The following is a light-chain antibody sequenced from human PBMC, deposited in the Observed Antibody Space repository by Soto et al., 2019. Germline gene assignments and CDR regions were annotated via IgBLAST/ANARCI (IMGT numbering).Light chain of an antibody. J-gene: IGLJ3*02. V-gene: IGLV1-44*01. CDR1: SSNIGRNT. CDR3: AAWDDILNGWV. Sequence: QSVLTQPPSASGTPGQRVTISCSGSSSNIGRNTVDWYQQLPRTAPKLLIFTDNQRPSGVPDRFSGSRSGTSASLAISGLQSEDEADYYCAAWDDILNGWVFGGGTKLTV. CDR2: TDN.